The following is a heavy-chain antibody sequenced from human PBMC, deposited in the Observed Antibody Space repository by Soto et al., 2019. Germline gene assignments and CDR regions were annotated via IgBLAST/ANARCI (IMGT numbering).Heavy chain of an antibody. J-gene: IGHJ3*02. CDR2: TYYRSKWYR. D-gene: IGHD7-27*01. CDR3: ARGSGVDDGFDI. Sequence: SQTLSLTCVISGDSVSSNSAAWNWIRQSPLRGLEWLGRTYYRSKWYRDYAESVKSRLTISADTSKSQFSLQLKSVTPEDTAVYYCARGSGVDDGFDIWGQGPMVTVSS. V-gene: IGHV6-1*01. CDR1: GDSVSSNSAA.